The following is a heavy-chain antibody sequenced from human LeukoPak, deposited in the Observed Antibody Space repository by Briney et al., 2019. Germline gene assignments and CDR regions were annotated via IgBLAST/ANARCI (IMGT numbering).Heavy chain of an antibody. V-gene: IGHV1-2*02. D-gene: IGHD3-22*01. Sequence: GASVKVSCKASGYTFTGYYTHWVRQAPGQGLEWMGWINPNSGGTNYAQKFQGRVTMTRDTSISTAYMELSGLRSDDTAVYYCATLDSSGYYSHFDYWGQGTLVTVSS. CDR1: GYTFTGYY. CDR3: ATLDSSGYYSHFDY. J-gene: IGHJ4*02. CDR2: INPNSGGT.